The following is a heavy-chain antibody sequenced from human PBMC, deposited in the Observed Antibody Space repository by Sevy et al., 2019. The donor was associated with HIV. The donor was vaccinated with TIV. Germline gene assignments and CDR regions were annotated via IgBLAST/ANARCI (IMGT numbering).Heavy chain of an antibody. Sequence: ASVKVSCKASGGTFSSYAISRVRQAPGQGLEWMGGITPIFGTANYAQKFQDRVTITADKSTSTAYMELSSLRSENTAVYYCARFSSSTQVGAFDIWGQGTMVTVSS. CDR2: ITPIFGTA. D-gene: IGHD6-13*01. CDR1: GGTFSSYA. CDR3: ARFSSSTQVGAFDI. J-gene: IGHJ3*02. V-gene: IGHV1-69*06.